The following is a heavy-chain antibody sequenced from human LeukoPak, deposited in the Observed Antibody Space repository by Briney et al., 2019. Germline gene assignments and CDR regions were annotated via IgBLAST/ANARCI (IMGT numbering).Heavy chain of an antibody. CDR3: ARDVRLGELSLPYYSDY. CDR2: IIPIFGTA. Sequence: ASVKVSCKASGGTFSSYAISWVRQAPGQGLEWMGGIIPIFGTANYAQKFQGRVTITADESTSTAYMELSSLRSEDTAVYYCARDVRLGELSLPYYSDYWGQGTLVTVSS. J-gene: IGHJ4*02. V-gene: IGHV1-69*13. CDR1: GGTFSSYA. D-gene: IGHD3-16*02.